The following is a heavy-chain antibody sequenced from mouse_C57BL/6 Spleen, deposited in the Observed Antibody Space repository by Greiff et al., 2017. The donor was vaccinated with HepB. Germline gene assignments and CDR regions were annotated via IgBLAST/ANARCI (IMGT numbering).Heavy chain of an antibody. J-gene: IGHJ2*01. V-gene: IGHV14-4*01. CDR1: GFNIKDDY. CDR2: IDPENGDT. D-gene: IGHD1-1*01. CDR3: TTGFYYGVDY. Sequence: EVQPQQSGAELVRPGASVKLSCTASGFNIKDDYMHWVKQRPEQGLEWIGWIDPENGDTEYASKFQGKATITADTSSNTAYLQLSSLTSEDTAVYYCTTGFYYGVDYWGQGTTLTVSS.